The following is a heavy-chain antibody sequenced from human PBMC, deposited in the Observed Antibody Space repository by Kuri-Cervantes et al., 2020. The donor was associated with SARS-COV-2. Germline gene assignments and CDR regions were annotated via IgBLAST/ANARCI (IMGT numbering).Heavy chain of an antibody. CDR1: GGSISSYY. J-gene: IGHJ6*03. V-gene: IGHV4-4*07. CDR3: ARGYYYYYYMDV. Sequence: SETLSLTCTVSGGSISSYYWSWIRQPAGKGLGWIGRIYTSGSTNYNPSLKSRVTMSVDTSKNQFSLKLSSVTAADTAVYYCARGYYYYYYMDVWGKGTTVTVSS. CDR2: IYTSGST.